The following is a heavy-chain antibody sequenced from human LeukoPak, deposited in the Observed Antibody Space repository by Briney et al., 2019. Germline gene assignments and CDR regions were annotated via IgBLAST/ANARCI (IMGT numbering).Heavy chain of an antibody. D-gene: IGHD2-15*01. V-gene: IGHV1-18*01. CDR3: ARDGESGGSFYHYLRHYYYYYMDV. CDR2: ISAYNGNT. CDR1: GYTFTSYG. Sequence: ASVNVSCKASGYTFTSYGISWVRQAPGQGLEWMGWISAYNGNTNYAQKLQGRVTMTTDTSTSTAYMELRSLRSDDTAVYYCARDGESGGSFYHYLRHYYYYYMDVWGKGTTVTVSS. J-gene: IGHJ6*03.